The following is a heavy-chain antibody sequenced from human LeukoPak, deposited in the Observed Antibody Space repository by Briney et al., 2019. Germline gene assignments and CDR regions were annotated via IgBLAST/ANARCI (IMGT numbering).Heavy chain of an antibody. CDR2: IYYSGST. J-gene: IGHJ5*02. CDR3: ARHGSGTSLALYP. CDR1: GGSISSSSYY. D-gene: IGHD3-10*01. Sequence: SETLSLTCTVSGGSISSSSYYWGWIRQPPGKGLEWIGSIYYSGSTYYNPSLKSRVTISLGTSKNRFSLNLTSVTAADTAVYYCARHGSGTSLALYPWGQGTLVTVSS. V-gene: IGHV4-39*01.